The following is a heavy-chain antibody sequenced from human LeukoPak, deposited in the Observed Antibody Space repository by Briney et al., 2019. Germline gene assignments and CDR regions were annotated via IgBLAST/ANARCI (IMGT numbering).Heavy chain of an antibody. CDR2: IIPIFGTA. CDR3: ARDGMTTVTTGEYARQRYYGMDV. V-gene: IGHV1-69*13. J-gene: IGHJ6*04. D-gene: IGHD4-17*01. Sequence: SVKVSCKASGGTFSSYAISWVRQAPGQGLEWMGGIIPIFGTANYAQEFQGRVTITADESTSTAYMELSSLRSEDTAVYYCARDGMTTVTTGEYARQRYYGMDVWGKGTTVTVSS. CDR1: GGTFSSYA.